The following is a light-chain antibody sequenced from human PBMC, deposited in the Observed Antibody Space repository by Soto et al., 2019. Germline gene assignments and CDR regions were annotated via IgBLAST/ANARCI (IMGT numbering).Light chain of an antibody. CDR3: QQYQSFST. J-gene: IGKJ4*01. CDR2: HAS. CDR1: QNINTW. Sequence: DIQMTQSPSTLSSSVGDIVTITCRASQNINTWVAWYQQKPGHAPKLLMYHASSLESGVASRFSGSGSGTEFTLSISSLQPDDFATYFSQQYQSFSTFAGGTKVEVK. V-gene: IGKV1-5*01.